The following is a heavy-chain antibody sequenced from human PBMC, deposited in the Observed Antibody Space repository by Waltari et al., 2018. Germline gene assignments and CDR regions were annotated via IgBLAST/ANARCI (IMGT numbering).Heavy chain of an antibody. V-gene: IGHV3-23*01. CDR1: GSTFSNHA. J-gene: IGHJ4*02. D-gene: IGHD1-20*01. CDR2: TTVGDDT. CDR3: ATPFYNWDDPLHS. Sequence: EVQLLESGGDLVQPGGSLRLSCAASGSTFSNHAINWVRLAPGTGLEWVAATTVGDDTHYADSVKGRFTSSRDTSKDTVYLQMNGLRAEDTAIYYCATPFYNWDDPLHSWGQGTLVTVSS.